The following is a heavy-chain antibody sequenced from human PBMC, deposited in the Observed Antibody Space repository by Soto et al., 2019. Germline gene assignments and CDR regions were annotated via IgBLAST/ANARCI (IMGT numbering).Heavy chain of an antibody. D-gene: IGHD3-10*01. V-gene: IGHV4-39*01. CDR2: IYYSGST. J-gene: IGHJ3*02. CDR1: GGSISSSSYY. Sequence: SETLSLTCTVSGGSISSSSYYWGWIRQPPGKGLEWIGSIYYSGSTYYNPSLKSRVTISVDTSKNQFSLKLSSVTAADTAVYYCARGGVGLSGSGRFVTYYAFDIWGQGTMVTVSS. CDR3: ARGGVGLSGSGRFVTYYAFDI.